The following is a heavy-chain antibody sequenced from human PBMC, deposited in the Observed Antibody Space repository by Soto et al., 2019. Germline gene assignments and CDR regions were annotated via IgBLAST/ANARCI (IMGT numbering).Heavy chain of an antibody. J-gene: IGHJ5*02. CDR1: GGTFSSYS. V-gene: IGHV1-69*02. CDR2: VIPILGMA. CDR3: ARGGAVVVPCAVDRHNWFDP. Sequence: QVQLVQSGAEVKKPGSSVKVSCEASGGTFSSYSFSWVRQAPGQGLEWMGRVIPILGMANYAQKFQGRVPMTADKTTSKVYMELSSLTSEDTAGYYCARGGAVVVPCAVDRHNWFDPWGQGTLVTVSS. D-gene: IGHD2-2*01.